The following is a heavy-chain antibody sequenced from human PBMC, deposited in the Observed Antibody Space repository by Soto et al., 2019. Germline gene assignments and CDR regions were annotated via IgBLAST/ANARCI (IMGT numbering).Heavy chain of an antibody. V-gene: IGHV3-33*01. CDR2: RWYDGSNK. CDR3: ARGVKYYDSSGYYSTDAFDI. Sequence: PWGSLRLSCAASGFTFSSYGMHWVRQAPGKGLEWVAVRWYDGSNKYYADSVKGRFTISRDNSKNTLYLQMNSLRAEDTAVYYCARGVKYYDSSGYYSTDAFDIWGQGTMVTVSS. D-gene: IGHD3-22*01. J-gene: IGHJ3*02. CDR1: GFTFSSYG.